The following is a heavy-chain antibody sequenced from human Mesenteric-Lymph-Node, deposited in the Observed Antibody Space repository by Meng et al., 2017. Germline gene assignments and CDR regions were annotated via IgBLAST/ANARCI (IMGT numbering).Heavy chain of an antibody. Sequence: ASVKVSCKASGGTFSSYAISWVRQAPGQGLEWMGRIIPSSSDANSAQKFQGRVTLTWDTSISTAYMELSSLRSDDTAIYYCARDGGNYDFDYWGQGTLVTVSS. CDR3: ARDGGNYDFDY. CDR2: IIPSSSDA. D-gene: IGHD1-7*01. V-gene: IGHV1-2*06. CDR1: GGTFSSYA. J-gene: IGHJ4*02.